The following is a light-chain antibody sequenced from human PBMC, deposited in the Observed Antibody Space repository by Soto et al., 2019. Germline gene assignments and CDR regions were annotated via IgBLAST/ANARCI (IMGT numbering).Light chain of an antibody. CDR1: QSVGSS. CDR2: DAS. J-gene: IGKJ4*01. Sequence: EIVLTQSPATLSLSPGERATLSCRASQSVGSSLAWYQQKPGQAPRLLIYDASTRATGIPARFSGSGSGTDLTLTISSLEPEDFAVYYCQQRTNWPLTFGGGTKVEIK. CDR3: QQRTNWPLT. V-gene: IGKV3-11*01.